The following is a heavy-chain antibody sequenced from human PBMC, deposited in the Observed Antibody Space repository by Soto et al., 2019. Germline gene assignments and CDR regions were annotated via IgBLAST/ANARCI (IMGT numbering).Heavy chain of an antibody. CDR1: GGSISSGGYY. CDR2: IYYSGST. Sequence: QVQLQESGPGLVKPSQTLSLTCTVSGGSISSGGYYWSWIRQHPGKGLEWIGYIYYSGSTYYNPSLKSXXTXAXDTSKNQFSLKLSSVTAADTAVYYCARGFSVYGMDVWGQGTTVTVSS. J-gene: IGHJ6*02. V-gene: IGHV4-31*03. CDR3: ARGFSVYGMDV.